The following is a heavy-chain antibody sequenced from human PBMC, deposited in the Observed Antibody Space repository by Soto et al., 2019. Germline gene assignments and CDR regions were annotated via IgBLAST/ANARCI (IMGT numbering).Heavy chain of an antibody. Sequence: QLQLQESGPGLVKPSETLSLTCTVSGGSITSSSHYWGWIRQPPGKGLECIGNIYYDGNTYYNPSLKSRVTIPVDTSKNQSSLRLNSVTAADTAVYYCARSSITPRLFMYPFDYWGQGTLVTVSS. D-gene: IGHD6-6*01. V-gene: IGHV4-39*01. CDR1: GGSITSSSHY. J-gene: IGHJ4*02. CDR2: IYYDGNT. CDR3: ARSSITPRLFMYPFDY.